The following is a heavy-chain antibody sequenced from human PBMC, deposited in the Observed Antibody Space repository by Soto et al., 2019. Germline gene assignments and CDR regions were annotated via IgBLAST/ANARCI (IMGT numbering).Heavy chain of an antibody. D-gene: IGHD3-3*01. Sequence: QVQLQESGPGLVKPSETLSLTCTVSGGSVSSGSYYWSWIRQPPGKGLEWIGFNYYSGSTNYKPSLKSRVTKSVNTSKNQFSLNLSSVTATYTAVYYGARAAQEGRVTIFGVVGWFAPWCQGTLVTVSS. CDR1: GGSVSSGSYY. J-gene: IGHJ5*02. CDR2: NYYSGST. V-gene: IGHV4-61*01. CDR3: ARAAQEGRVTIFGVVGWFAP.